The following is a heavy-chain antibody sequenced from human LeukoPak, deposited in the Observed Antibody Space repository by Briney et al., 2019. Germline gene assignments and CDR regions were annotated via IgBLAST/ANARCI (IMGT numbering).Heavy chain of an antibody. CDR3: ARGTGAYYY. Sequence: GGSLRLSCAASGFTFSSYSMTWVRQAPGKGLEWLSCISISGGTIFYADSVKGRFTISRDNAKNSLYLQMNSLRDEDTAVYYCARGTGAYYYWGQGTLVTVSS. CDR2: ISISGGTI. CDR1: GFTFSSYS. D-gene: IGHD3-16*01. J-gene: IGHJ4*02. V-gene: IGHV3-48*02.